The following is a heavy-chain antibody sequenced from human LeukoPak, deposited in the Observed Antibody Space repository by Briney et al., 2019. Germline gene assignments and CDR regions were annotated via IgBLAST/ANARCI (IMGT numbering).Heavy chain of an antibody. V-gene: IGHV3-49*04. Sequence: GGSLRLSCAASGFTFSSYAMSWVRQAPGKGLEWVGFIRSKAYGGTTEYAASVKGRFTISRDDSKSIAYLQMNSLKTEDTAVYYCTRDGSGSYYENWFDPWGQGTLVTVSS. CDR1: GFTFSSYA. D-gene: IGHD3-10*01. CDR2: IRSKAYGGTT. CDR3: TRDGSGSYYENWFDP. J-gene: IGHJ5*02.